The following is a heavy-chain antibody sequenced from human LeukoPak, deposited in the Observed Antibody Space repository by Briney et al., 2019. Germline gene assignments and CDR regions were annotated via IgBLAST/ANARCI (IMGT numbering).Heavy chain of an antibody. Sequence: GGSLRLSCAASGFTFSRYGMHWVRQAPGKGLEWVAVIWYDGSNKYYADSVKGRFTISRDNSKNTLYLQLNSLRAEDTAVYYCARARGIAADFDYWGQGTLVTVSS. V-gene: IGHV3-33*01. CDR2: IWYDGSNK. CDR3: ARARGIAADFDY. CDR1: GFTFSRYG. J-gene: IGHJ4*02. D-gene: IGHD6-13*01.